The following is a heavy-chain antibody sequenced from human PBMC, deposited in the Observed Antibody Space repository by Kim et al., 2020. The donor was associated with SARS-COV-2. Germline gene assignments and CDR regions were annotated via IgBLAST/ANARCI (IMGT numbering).Heavy chain of an antibody. CDR3: AREGGGWSTNYFFDY. CDR2: TYYRSKWYN. V-gene: IGHV6-1*01. CDR1: GDRVTSNSAA. J-gene: IGHJ4*02. D-gene: IGHD6-19*01. Sequence: SQTLSLTCAISGDRVTSNSAAWNWIMQSPSRGLEWLGKTYYRSKWYNTYAVSVKSRITINPDTSKNQFSLQLDSVTPEDTAVYFCAREGGGWSTNYFFDYWGQGTLVTVSS.